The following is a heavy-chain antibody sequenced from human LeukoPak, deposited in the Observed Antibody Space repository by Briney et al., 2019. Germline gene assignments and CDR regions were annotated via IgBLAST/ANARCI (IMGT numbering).Heavy chain of an antibody. CDR2: MNPNSGNT. CDR3: ARGRTVAGTRANALHY. J-gene: IGHJ4*02. CDR1: GYTFTSYD. Sequence: GASVKVSCKASGYTFTSYDINWVRQATGQGLEWMGWMNPNSGNTGYAQKFQGRVTMTRNTSISTAYMELSSLRSEDTAVYYCARGRTVAGTRANALHYWGQRTLVTVSS. V-gene: IGHV1-8*01. D-gene: IGHD6-19*01.